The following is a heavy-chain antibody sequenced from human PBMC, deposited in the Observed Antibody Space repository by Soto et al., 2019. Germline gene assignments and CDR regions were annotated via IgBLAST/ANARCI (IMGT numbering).Heavy chain of an antibody. Sequence: GSLRISCAASGFTFTTYGMHWVRQAPGKRLEWVAIISDDGSQKYYADSVKGRFTISRDSSKNTLFLQMNSLRAEDTAVYFCARVLCSSSSCYRRGFDFWGQGTLVTVAS. CDR3: ARVLCSSSSCYRRGFDF. D-gene: IGHD2-2*02. CDR2: ISDDGSQK. V-gene: IGHV3-30*03. CDR1: GFTFTTYG. J-gene: IGHJ4*02.